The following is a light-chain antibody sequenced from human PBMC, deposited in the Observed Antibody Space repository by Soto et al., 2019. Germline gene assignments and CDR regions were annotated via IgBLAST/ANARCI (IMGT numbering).Light chain of an antibody. Sequence: QSVLTQPPSASGTPGQRVTISCSGSSSNIGSNTVSWYQQLPQRAPKLLIFSNNQRPSGVPDRFSGSKSGTSASLAISGLPSEDEADYYCATWADGLNTYVFGTGTKLTVL. V-gene: IGLV1-44*01. CDR2: SNN. CDR3: ATWADGLNTYV. J-gene: IGLJ1*01. CDR1: SSNIGSNT.